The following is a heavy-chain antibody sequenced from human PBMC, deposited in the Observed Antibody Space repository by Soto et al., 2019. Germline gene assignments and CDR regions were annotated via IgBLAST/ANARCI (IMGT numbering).Heavy chain of an antibody. CDR3: ARSGYSSSWYYFDY. D-gene: IGHD6-13*01. J-gene: IGHJ4*02. CDR2: IIPIFGTA. CDR1: VGTFSSYA. V-gene: IGHV1-69*13. Sequence: SVKVSCKASVGTFSSYAISCVRHAPGQGLEWMGGIIPIFGTANYAQKFQGRVTITADESTSTAYMELSSLRSEDTAVYYCARSGYSSSWYYFDYWGQGTLVTVSS.